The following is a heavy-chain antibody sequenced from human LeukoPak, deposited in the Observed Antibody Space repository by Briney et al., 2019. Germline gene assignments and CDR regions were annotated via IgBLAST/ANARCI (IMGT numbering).Heavy chain of an antibody. J-gene: IGHJ4*02. CDR1: GGSISSHY. CDR3: ARDRYYYDSSGLYYFDY. V-gene: IGHV4-59*11. Sequence: SETLSLTCTVSGGSISSHYWSWIRQPPGEGLEWIGYIYYSGSTSYNPSLKGRVTMSVDTSKNQFSLKLSSVTAADTAVYYCARDRYYYDSSGLYYFDYWGQGTLVTVSS. CDR2: IYYSGST. D-gene: IGHD3-22*01.